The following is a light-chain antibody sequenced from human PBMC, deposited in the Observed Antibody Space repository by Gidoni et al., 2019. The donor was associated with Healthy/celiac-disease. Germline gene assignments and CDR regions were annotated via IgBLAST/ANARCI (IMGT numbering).Light chain of an antibody. J-gene: IGKJ3*01. CDR2: GAS. V-gene: IGKV3-20*01. CDR1: QSVSSSY. CDR3: QQYGSSPQGT. Sequence: EIVLTQSPGTLSLSPGERATLSCRASQSVSSSYLAWYLQKPGQAPRLLIYGASSRATGIPDRLSGSGSGTDFTLTISRLEPEDFAVYYCQQYGSSPQGTFGPGTKVDIK.